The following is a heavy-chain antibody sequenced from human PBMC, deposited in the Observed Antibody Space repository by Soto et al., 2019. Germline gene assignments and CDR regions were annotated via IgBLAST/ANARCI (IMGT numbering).Heavy chain of an antibody. CDR1: GFTVNSFE. J-gene: IGHJ1*01. CDR3: ARGFSGSYYRYFQD. CDR2: INSADTI. Sequence: EVQLVESGGGLVKPGGSLRLSCAASGFTVNSFEMNWVRQAPGKGPEWVSYINSADTISYAGSVNGRFTISRDNAQNSVYLQMNSMRGEDTAVYYCARGFSGSYYRYFQDWGQGTLVAVSS. D-gene: IGHD1-26*01. V-gene: IGHV3-48*03.